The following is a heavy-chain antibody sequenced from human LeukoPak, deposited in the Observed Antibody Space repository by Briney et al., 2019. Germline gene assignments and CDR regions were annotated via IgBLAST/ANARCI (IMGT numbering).Heavy chain of an antibody. J-gene: IGHJ6*04. V-gene: IGHV3-21*01. CDR1: GFTFSSYS. CDR2: ISTSSTYI. CDR3: ARDLIVGATYYYAMDV. Sequence: GGSLKLSCAASGFTFSSYSMNWVRQAPGKGLEWVSSISTSSTYIYYADSLKGRFTISRDNAKNSLYLQMNGLRADDTAVYYCARDLIVGATYYYAMDVWGKGTTVTVSS. D-gene: IGHD3-10*01.